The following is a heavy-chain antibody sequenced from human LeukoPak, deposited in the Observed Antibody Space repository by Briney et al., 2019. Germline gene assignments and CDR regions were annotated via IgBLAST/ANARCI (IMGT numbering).Heavy chain of an antibody. CDR2: INHSGST. Sequence: PGGSVRLSCAAFGFTVSVNYMSWIRQPPGKGLEWIGEINHSGSTNYNPSLKSRVTISVDTSKNQFSLKLSSVTAADTAVYYCARSIHYYDGSGYYYHFDYWGQGTLVTVSS. V-gene: IGHV4-34*01. D-gene: IGHD3-22*01. CDR3: ARSIHYYDGSGYYYHFDY. J-gene: IGHJ4*02. CDR1: GFTVSVNY.